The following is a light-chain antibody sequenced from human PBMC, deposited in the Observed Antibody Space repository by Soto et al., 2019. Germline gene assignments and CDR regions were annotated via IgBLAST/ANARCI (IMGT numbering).Light chain of an antibody. J-gene: IGLJ3*02. CDR3: NSYIGNYNFG. CDR2: EVN. CDR1: SSDVGSYNY. Sequence: QSALTQPPSASGSPGQSVIISCTGTSSDVGSYNYVSWYQQHPGQAPKLIIYEVNKRPSGVPDRFSGSKSGNTASLTVSGLQPEDEADYYCNSYIGNYNFGFGGGTKLTVL. V-gene: IGLV2-8*01.